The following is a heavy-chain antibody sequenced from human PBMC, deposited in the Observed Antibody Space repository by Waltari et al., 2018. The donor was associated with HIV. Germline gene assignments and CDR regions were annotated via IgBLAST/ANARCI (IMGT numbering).Heavy chain of an antibody. CDR1: GGSISSSSSY. CDR2: IYYSGST. Sequence: QLQLQESGPGLVKPSETLSLTCPVSGGSISSSSSYWGWIRQPPGKGLEWIGSIYYSGSTYYNPSLKSRVTISVDTSKNQFSLKLSSVTAADTAVYYCARADIVLMVYAPHFDYWGQGTLVTVSS. CDR3: ARADIVLMVYAPHFDY. V-gene: IGHV4-39*01. D-gene: IGHD2-8*01. J-gene: IGHJ4*02.